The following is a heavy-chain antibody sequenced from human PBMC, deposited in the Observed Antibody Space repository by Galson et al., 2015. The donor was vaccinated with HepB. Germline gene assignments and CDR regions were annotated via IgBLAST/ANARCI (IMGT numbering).Heavy chain of an antibody. D-gene: IGHD5-24*01. Sequence: SLRLSCAASGFTFSSYGMHWVRQAPGRGLEWVTVISYDRRKKEYADYADSVKGRFIISRDNSKNTLYLEMNSLRPEDTAVYYCARGAGWGWPYFDYWGRGTLVTVSS. V-gene: IGHV3-30*03. J-gene: IGHJ4*02. CDR1: GFTFSSYG. CDR2: ISYDRRKKEYA. CDR3: ARGAGWGWPYFDY.